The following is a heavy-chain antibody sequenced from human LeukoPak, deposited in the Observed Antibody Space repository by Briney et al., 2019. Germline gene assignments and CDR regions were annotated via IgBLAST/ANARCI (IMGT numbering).Heavy chain of an antibody. CDR1: GFTFSSYA. D-gene: IGHD3-16*02. CDR3: ARDGNYDYVWGSYRNPFDY. CDR2: ISGSGGST. V-gene: IGHV3-23*01. Sequence: GGSLRLSCAASGFTFSSYAMSWVRQAPGKGLEWVSAISGSGGSTYYADSVKGRFTISRDNSKNTLYLQMNSLRAEDTALYYCARDGNYDYVWGSYRNPFDYWGQGTLVTVSS. J-gene: IGHJ4*02.